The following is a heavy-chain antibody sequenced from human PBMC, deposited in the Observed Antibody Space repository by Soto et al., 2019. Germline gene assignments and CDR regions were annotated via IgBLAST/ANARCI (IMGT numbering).Heavy chain of an antibody. CDR1: GFTFSNYG. D-gene: IGHD1-1*01. Sequence: QVQLVESGGGVVQPGRSLRLSCAASGFTFSNYGMHWVRQAPGKGPEWVAVISSDGSDKYYADSVKGRFTISRDNSKNPVYLQMNSLRAEDTALYYCAKVGANGGYFQHWGQGTLVTVSS. V-gene: IGHV3-30*18. J-gene: IGHJ1*01. CDR3: AKVGANGGYFQH. CDR2: ISSDGSDK.